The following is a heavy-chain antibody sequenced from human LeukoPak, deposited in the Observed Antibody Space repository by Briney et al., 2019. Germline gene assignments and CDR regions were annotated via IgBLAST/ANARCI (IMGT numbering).Heavy chain of an antibody. Sequence: GGSLRLSCAASGFTFSSYGMHWVRQAPGKGLEWVAVISYDGSNKYYADSVKGRFTISRDNSKNTLYLQMNSLRAEDTAVYYCAKTGSSSWYWDYYYGMDVWGQGTTVTVSS. J-gene: IGHJ6*02. CDR1: GFTFSSYG. CDR2: ISYDGSNK. D-gene: IGHD6-13*01. V-gene: IGHV3-30*18. CDR3: AKTGSSSWYWDYYYGMDV.